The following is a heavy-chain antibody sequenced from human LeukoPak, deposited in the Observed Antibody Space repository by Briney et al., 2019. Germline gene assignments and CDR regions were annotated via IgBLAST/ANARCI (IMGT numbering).Heavy chain of an antibody. CDR3: AREGVAVVPAAMPARSYYYGMDV. J-gene: IGHJ6*02. CDR1: GFTFSDYY. V-gene: IGHV3-11*01. D-gene: IGHD2-2*01. CDR2: ISSSGSTV. Sequence: GGSLRLSCAASGFTFSDYYMSWIRQAPGKGLEWVSYISSSGSTVYYADSVKGRFTISRDNAKNSLYLQMNSLRAEDTAVYYCAREGVAVVPAAMPARSYYYGMDVWGQGTTVTVSS.